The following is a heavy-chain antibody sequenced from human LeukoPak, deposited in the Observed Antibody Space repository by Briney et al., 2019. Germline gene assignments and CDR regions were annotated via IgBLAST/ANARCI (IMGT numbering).Heavy chain of an antibody. CDR2: LYSSGST. J-gene: IGHJ6*02. V-gene: IGHV3-66*01. CDR3: AGRDKGYYYGMDV. Sequence: GGSLRLSCAASGFTVSSKCMSWVRQAPGKGLEWGLEWVSLLYSSGSTNYTDSVKGRFTISRDSSKNTLYLQMNSLRAEDTAVYYCAGRDKGYYYGMDVWGQGTTVTVSS. D-gene: IGHD5-24*01. CDR1: GFTVSSKC.